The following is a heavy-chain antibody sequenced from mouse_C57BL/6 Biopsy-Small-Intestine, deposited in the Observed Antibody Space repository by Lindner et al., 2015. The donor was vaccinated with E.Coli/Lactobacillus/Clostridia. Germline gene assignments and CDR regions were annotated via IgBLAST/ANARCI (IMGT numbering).Heavy chain of an antibody. CDR1: GYSITSGYS. D-gene: IGHD2-4*01. CDR2: ISYDGSN. CDR3: AGRASYDYLYFDH. J-gene: IGHJ2*01. Sequence: VQLQESGPGLVKPSQSLSLTCSVTGYSITSGYSWNWIRQFPGNKLEWMGYISYDGSNNYNPSLKNRISITRDTSKNQFFLKLNSVTTEDTATYYCAGRASYDYLYFDHWGQGTTLTVSS. V-gene: IGHV3-6*01.